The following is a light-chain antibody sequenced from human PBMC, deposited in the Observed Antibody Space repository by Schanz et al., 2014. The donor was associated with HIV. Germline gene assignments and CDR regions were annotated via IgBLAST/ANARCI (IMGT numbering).Light chain of an antibody. CDR3: QQSHNYPYT. CDR2: RAS. CDR1: QYISSW. V-gene: IGKV1-5*03. Sequence: DIQMTQSPSTLSASVGDRVTITCRASQYISSWLAWYQQKPGKAPKLLIYRASDLEIGVPSRFSGGGAGIEFTLTINSLQPDDFATYFCQQSHNYPYTFGQGTKLET. J-gene: IGKJ2*01.